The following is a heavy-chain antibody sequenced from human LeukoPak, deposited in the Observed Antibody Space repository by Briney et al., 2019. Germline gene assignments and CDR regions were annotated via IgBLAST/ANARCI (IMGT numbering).Heavy chain of an antibody. CDR1: VFTFSSYA. J-gene: IGHJ4*02. CDR2: ISGSGGST. D-gene: IGHD2-21*02. V-gene: IGHV3-23*01. CDR3: AKARVTALDY. Sequence: PGGCLRLSCGASVFTFSSYAMSWVPDAPGRGLEWVSAISGSGGSTYYADSVKGRFTLSRDNSKNTLYLQMSSLRAEDTAVYYCAKARVTALDYWGQGTLVTVSS.